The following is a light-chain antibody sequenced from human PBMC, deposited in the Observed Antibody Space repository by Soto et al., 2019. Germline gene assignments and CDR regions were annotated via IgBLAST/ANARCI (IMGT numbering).Light chain of an antibody. CDR2: AAS. J-gene: IGKJ2*01. V-gene: IGKV1-39*01. CDR3: QQSYTTPYT. Sequence: DIQMTQSPSSLSASVGDRVTITCRASQSISNYLNWYQQKPGKAPKVLIYAASSLQSGVPSRFSGSGSGTDFTLIISSLQPEDSATYYCQQSYTTPYTFGQGTKLEIK. CDR1: QSISNY.